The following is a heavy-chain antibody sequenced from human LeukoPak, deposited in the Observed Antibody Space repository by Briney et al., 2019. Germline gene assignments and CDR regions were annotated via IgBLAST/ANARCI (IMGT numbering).Heavy chain of an antibody. Sequence: PSETLSLTCAVYGGSFSGYYWSWIRQPPGKGLEWIGEINHSGSTNYNPSLKSRVTISVDTSKNQFSLKLSSVTAADTAVYYCGRVVVVVPAARGKYLDYWGQGTLVTVSS. J-gene: IGHJ4*02. CDR2: INHSGST. CDR3: GRVVVVVPAARGKYLDY. V-gene: IGHV4-34*01. D-gene: IGHD2-2*01. CDR1: GGSFSGYY.